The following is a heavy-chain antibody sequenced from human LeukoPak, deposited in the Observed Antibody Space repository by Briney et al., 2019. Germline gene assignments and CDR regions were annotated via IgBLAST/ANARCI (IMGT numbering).Heavy chain of an antibody. CDR1: GGSIRSSSDY. CDR3: AREYSSSSGRRAFDF. Sequence: PSETLSLTCTVSGGSIRSSSDYWGWIRQPPGKGLEWIGSIYLSGRTYYNPSLKSRVTISVDTSKNQFSLRLNSVTAADTAVYYCAREYSSSSGRRAFDFWGQGTMVTVSS. CDR2: IYLSGRT. V-gene: IGHV4-39*01. D-gene: IGHD6-6*01. J-gene: IGHJ3*01.